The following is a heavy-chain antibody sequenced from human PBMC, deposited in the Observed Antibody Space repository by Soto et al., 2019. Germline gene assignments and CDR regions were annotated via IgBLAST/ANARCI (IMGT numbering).Heavy chain of an antibody. CDR3: ARGGPYQLLSDFDY. CDR2: ISNNGVST. J-gene: IGHJ4*02. Sequence: PGGSLRLSCVASGSSFSNYAMHWVRQAPGKGLEYVSAISNNGVSTYYANSVKGRFIISRDNSKNTLYLQMGSLRAEDMAVYYCARGGPYQLLSDFDYWGQGTLVTVSS. CDR1: GSSFSNYA. V-gene: IGHV3-64*01. D-gene: IGHD2-2*01.